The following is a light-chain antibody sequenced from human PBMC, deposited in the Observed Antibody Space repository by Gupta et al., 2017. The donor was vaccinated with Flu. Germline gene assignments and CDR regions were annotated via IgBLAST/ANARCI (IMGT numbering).Light chain of an antibody. CDR3: ASSDDSRDRGV. J-gene: IGLJ3*02. V-gene: IGLV1-44*01. Sequence: VTISSSGSSSKVGSNNVSWYQQLPRPPPNLLIYINDRRRSAVPDRFSGSKSATSASLAIIGLQAEDEADYYCASSDDSRDRGVFGGGTKLTVL. CDR2: IND. CDR1: SSKVGSNN.